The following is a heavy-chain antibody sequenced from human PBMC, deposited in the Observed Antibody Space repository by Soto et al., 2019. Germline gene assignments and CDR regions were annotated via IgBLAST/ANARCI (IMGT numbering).Heavy chain of an antibody. CDR1: GGSIDSGAFS. V-gene: IGHV4-30-2*01. J-gene: IGHJ4*02. D-gene: IGHD6-19*01. Sequence: QLQLQESGSRLVKPSETLSLTCAVSGGSIDSGAFSLSWIRQPPGKGLEWIGYVTHSGTAYSIPSLTGRLTLAVDSSQTQFSLKLPSVTAADAAFYYCARINWAQSSLDYWGRGILVTVSA. CDR2: VTHSGTA. CDR3: ARINWAQSSLDY.